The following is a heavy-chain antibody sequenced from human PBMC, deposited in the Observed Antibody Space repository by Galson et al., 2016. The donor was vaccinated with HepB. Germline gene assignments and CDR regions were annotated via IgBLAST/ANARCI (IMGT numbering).Heavy chain of an antibody. Sequence: SVKVSCKASGYTFTSYYIHWVRQAPGQGLEWMGIISPRGGRTNYAQRFQGRVTMTRDTSTSTVYLELSSLKSEDTAVYYCARVGGEATTVTTLGYWGQGTLVAVSS. CDR1: GYTFTSYY. J-gene: IGHJ4*02. CDR2: ISPRGGRT. CDR3: ARVGGEATTVTTLGY. D-gene: IGHD4-17*01. V-gene: IGHV1-46*01.